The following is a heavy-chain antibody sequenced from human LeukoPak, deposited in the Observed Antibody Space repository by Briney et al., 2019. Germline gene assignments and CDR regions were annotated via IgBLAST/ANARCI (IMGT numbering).Heavy chain of an antibody. V-gene: IGHV3-9*01. J-gene: IGHJ4*02. CDR1: GFTFDDYA. D-gene: IGHD1-1*01. CDR3: AKDGYGPPEIFDY. Sequence: PGGSLRLSCAASGFTFDDYAMHWVRQAPGKGLEWVSGISWNSGSIGYADSVKGRFTISRDNAKNSLYLQMNGLRAEDTALYYCAKDGYGPPEIFDYWGQGTLVTVSS. CDR2: ISWNSGSI.